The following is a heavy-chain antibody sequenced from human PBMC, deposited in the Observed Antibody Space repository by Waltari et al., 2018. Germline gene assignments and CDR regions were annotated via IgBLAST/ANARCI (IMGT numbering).Heavy chain of an antibody. J-gene: IGHJ3*02. V-gene: IGHV1-69*02. Sequence: QVQLVQSGAEVKKPGSSVKVSCKASGGTFSSYTISWVRQAPGQGLEWMGRIIPILGIANYAQKFQGRVTITADKSTSTAYMELSSLRSEDTAVYYCASTGLVRDAFDIWGQGTMVTVSS. D-gene: IGHD3-10*01. CDR1: GGTFSSYT. CDR2: IIPILGIA. CDR3: ASTGLVRDAFDI.